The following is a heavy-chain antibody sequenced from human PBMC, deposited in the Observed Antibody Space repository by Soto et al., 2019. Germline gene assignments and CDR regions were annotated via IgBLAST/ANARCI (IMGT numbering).Heavy chain of an antibody. CDR3: ARDSSSGWLGYFDY. D-gene: IGHD6-19*01. Sequence: GASVKVSCKASGYTXTSYAISWVRQAPGQGLEWMGGIIPIFGTANYAQKFQGRVTITADESTSTAYMELSSLRSEDTAVYYCARDSSSGWLGYFDYWGQGTLVTLSS. V-gene: IGHV1-69*13. CDR2: IIPIFGTA. CDR1: GYTXTSYA. J-gene: IGHJ4*02.